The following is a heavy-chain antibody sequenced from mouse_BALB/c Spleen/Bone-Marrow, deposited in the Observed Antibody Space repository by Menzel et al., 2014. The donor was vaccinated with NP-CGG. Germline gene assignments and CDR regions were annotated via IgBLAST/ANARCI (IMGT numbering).Heavy chain of an antibody. Sequence: EVQRVESGGGLVQPGGSLKLSCAASGFTFSSYGMSWVRQTPDKRLELVATINSNGGSTYYPDSVKGRFTISRDNAKNTLYLQMSILKSEDTAMYYCARDYYGSSYAMDYWGQGTSVTVSS. J-gene: IGHJ4*01. V-gene: IGHV5-6-3*01. D-gene: IGHD1-1*01. CDR3: ARDYYGSSYAMDY. CDR2: INSNGGST. CDR1: GFTFSSYG.